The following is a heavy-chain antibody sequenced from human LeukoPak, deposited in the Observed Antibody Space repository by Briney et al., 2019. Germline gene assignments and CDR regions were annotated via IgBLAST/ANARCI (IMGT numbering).Heavy chain of an antibody. D-gene: IGHD3-22*01. CDR2: IYPGDSDT. V-gene: IGHV5-51*01. CDR1: GYSFTSYW. J-gene: IGHJ4*02. Sequence: GESLKISCKGSGYSFTSYWIGWVRQMPGKGLEWMGIIYPGDSDTRYSPSFQAQVTISADKSIRTAYLQWSSLKASDTAMYYCASPDYYDSSGYSPGVGYWGQGTLVTVSS. CDR3: ASPDYYDSSGYSPGVGY.